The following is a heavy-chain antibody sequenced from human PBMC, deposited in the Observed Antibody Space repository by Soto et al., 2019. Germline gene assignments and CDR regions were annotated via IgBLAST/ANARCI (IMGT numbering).Heavy chain of an antibody. J-gene: IGHJ6*02. CDR3: ARLNGYCIRGSFHGHYAMDV. V-gene: IGHV4-39*01. CDR1: SAPVSSTTYT. Sequence: QLQLQESGPGLVKPSETLSLTCTVSSAPVSSTTYTWGWIRQPPGKGLEWVASVYYGGRSYYNPSLNRRVTISVDTSKNQLSLKMTSVTAADTAVYYSARLNGYCIRGSFHGHYAMDVWGQGTTVTGSS. CDR2: VYYGGRS. D-gene: IGHD2-15*01.